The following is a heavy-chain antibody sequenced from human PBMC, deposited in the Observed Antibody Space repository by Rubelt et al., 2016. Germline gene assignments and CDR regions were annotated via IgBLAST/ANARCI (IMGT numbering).Heavy chain of an antibody. D-gene: IGHD3-10*01. Sequence: QVQLQQWGAGLLKPSETLSLTCAVYGGSFSGYYWSWIRQPPGKGLEWIGEINHSGSTNYNPSLKSRVTISVDTPRNQFPLKLSSVTAADTAVYYCASRGRYYGSGSYPPRTGIVDYWGQGTLVTVSS. CDR2: INHSGST. CDR1: GGSFSGYY. V-gene: IGHV4-34*01. CDR3: ASRGRYYGSGSYPPRTGIVDY. J-gene: IGHJ4*02.